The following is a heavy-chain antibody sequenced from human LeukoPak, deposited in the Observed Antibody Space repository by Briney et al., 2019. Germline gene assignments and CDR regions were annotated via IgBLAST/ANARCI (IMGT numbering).Heavy chain of an antibody. CDR1: GYTFTGYY. Sequence: ASVKVSCKASGYTFTGYYMHWVRQAPGQGLEWMGWINPNSGGTNYAQKFQGRVTMTRDTSISTAYVELSRLRSDDTAVYYCARDHTKWGSIAVAFWGQGTLVTVSS. V-gene: IGHV1-2*02. CDR3: ARDHTKWGSIAVAF. CDR2: INPNSGGT. J-gene: IGHJ4*02. D-gene: IGHD6-19*01.